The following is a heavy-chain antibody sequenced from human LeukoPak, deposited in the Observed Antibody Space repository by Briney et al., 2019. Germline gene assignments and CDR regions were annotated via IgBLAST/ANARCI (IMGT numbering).Heavy chain of an antibody. CDR3: ARDWSLNYYDSSGYYRFDY. V-gene: IGHV3-21*03. CDR1: GFTFSSYS. CDR2: ISSSSSYI. J-gene: IGHJ4*02. D-gene: IGHD3-22*01. Sequence: PGGSLRLSCAASGFTFSSYSMNWVRQAPGKGLEWVSSISSSSSYIYYADSVKGRFTISRDNAKNSLYLQMNSLRAEDTAVYYCARDWSLNYYDSSGYYRFDYWGQGTLVTVSS.